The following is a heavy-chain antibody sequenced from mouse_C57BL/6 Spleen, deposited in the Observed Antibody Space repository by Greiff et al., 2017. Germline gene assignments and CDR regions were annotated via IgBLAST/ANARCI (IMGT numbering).Heavy chain of an antibody. CDR3: ARSNYGSSYGYFDV. J-gene: IGHJ1*03. CDR2: INPGNGGT. V-gene: IGHV1-53*01. CDR1: GSTFTSSW. D-gene: IGHD1-1*01. Sequence: VQLQQPGTELVKPGASVKLSCKASGSTFTSSWMHWVKRRPGQGLEWIGNINPGNGGTNYNEKFKSKATLTVDKSSSTAYMQLSSLTSEDSAVYYCARSNYGSSYGYFDVWGTGTTVTVSS.